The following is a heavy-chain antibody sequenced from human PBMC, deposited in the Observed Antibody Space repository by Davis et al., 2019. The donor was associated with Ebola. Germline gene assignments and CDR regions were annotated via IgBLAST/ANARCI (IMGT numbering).Heavy chain of an antibody. CDR2: ISYDGSNN. Sequence: GESLKISCAASGFTFSSYGMHWVRQAPGKGLEWVAVISYDGSNNYYADSVKGRFTISRDNSKNTLYLQMNSLRAEDTAVYYCAKAFLGSWGYSGSYPGGMDVWGQGTTVTVSS. CDR1: GFTFSSYG. CDR3: AKAFLGSWGYSGSYPGGMDV. J-gene: IGHJ6*02. V-gene: IGHV3-30*18. D-gene: IGHD1-26*01.